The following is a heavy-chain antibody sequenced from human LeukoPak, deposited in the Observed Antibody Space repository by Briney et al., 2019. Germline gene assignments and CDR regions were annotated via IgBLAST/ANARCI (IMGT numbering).Heavy chain of an antibody. Sequence: PGGSLRLSCAASGFTFSSYAMTWVRQAPGKGLEWVSGISGSGGSTNYADSVKGRFTISRDNSKNTLYLQMNSLRAEDTAVYYCAKGELRLDYWGQGTLVTVSS. J-gene: IGHJ4*02. D-gene: IGHD4-17*01. CDR1: GFTFSSYA. CDR2: ISGSGGST. CDR3: AKGELRLDY. V-gene: IGHV3-23*01.